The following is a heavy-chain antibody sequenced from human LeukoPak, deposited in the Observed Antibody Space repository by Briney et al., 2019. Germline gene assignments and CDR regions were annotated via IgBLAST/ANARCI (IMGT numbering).Heavy chain of an antibody. CDR3: VKGREAAAGRGFQH. CDR2: ISSNGGST. D-gene: IGHD6-13*01. CDR1: GFTFSSYA. J-gene: IGHJ1*01. Sequence: GGSPRLSCSASGFTFSSYAMHWVRQAPGKGLEYVSAISSNGGSTYYADSVKGRFIISRDNSKNTLYLQMSSLRAEDTAVYYCVKGREAAAGRGFQHWGQGTLVTVSS. V-gene: IGHV3-64D*06.